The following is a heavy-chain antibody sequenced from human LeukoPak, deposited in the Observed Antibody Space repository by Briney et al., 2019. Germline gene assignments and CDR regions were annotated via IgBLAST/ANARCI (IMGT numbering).Heavy chain of an antibody. CDR2: INSDGSST. J-gene: IGHJ6*02. CDR3: ASAHYDFWSGYYYGMDV. D-gene: IGHD3-3*01. CDR1: GFTFSSYW. Sequence: PGGSLRLSCAASGFTFSSYWMHWVRQAPGKGLVWVSRINSDGSSTSYADSVKGRFTISRDNAKNTLYLQMNSLRAEDTAVYYCASAHYDFWSGYYYGMDVWGQGTTVTVSS. V-gene: IGHV3-74*01.